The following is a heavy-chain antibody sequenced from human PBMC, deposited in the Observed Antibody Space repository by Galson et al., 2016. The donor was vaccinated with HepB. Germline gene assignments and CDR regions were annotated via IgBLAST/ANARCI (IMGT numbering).Heavy chain of an antibody. V-gene: IGHV3-48*01. Sequence: SLRLSCAASGFTFSTYGMNWVRQAPGKGLEWVSYINSSSGTRYYADSVKGRFTISSDNAKNSLYLQMNSLRVEDTAVYYCARRVLVTAAFDIWGQGTVVSVSS. CDR3: ARRVLVTAAFDI. D-gene: IGHD2-21*02. J-gene: IGHJ3*02. CDR2: INSSSGTR. CDR1: GFTFSTYG.